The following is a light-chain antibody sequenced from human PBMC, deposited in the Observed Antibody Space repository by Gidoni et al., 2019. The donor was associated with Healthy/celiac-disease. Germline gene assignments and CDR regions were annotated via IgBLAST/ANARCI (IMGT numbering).Light chain of an antibody. CDR2: DNS. V-gene: IGLV3-21*03. CDR3: HAWDSVRDHVV. Sequence: SYVLPQAPSVSVAQGTTARITCGGDNIEANEVHWYQQMPGQAPVVVVFDNSDRPSGTPERVSGSNSGTTATLTISGVEAEDEAVYYCHAWDSVRDHVVFGGGTKLTVL. J-gene: IGLJ2*01. CDR1: NIEANE.